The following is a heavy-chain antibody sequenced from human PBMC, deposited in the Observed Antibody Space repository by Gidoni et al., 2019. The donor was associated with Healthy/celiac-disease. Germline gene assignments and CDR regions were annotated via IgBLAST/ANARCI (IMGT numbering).Heavy chain of an antibody. CDR2: ISGSGGSK. CDR1: GFTFSSYA. D-gene: IGHD3-10*01. Sequence: EVQLLVSGGGLVQPGGSLRLSCAASGFTFSSYAMSWVRQAPGKGLEWVAAISGSGGSKYYADSVKGRFTISRDNSKNTLYLQMNSLRAEDTAVYYCAKDLGYGSGSSTEWYFDLWGRGTLVTVSS. J-gene: IGHJ2*01. CDR3: AKDLGYGSGSSTEWYFDL. V-gene: IGHV3-23*01.